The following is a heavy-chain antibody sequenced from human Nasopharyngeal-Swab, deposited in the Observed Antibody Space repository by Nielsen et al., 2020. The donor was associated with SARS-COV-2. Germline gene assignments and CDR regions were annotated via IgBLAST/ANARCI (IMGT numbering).Heavy chain of an antibody. CDR2: INHSGST. V-gene: IGHV4-34*01. J-gene: IGHJ5*02. D-gene: IGHD3-10*01. Sequence: GSLRLSCAVYGGSFSGYYWSWIRQPPGKGLEWIGEINHSGSTNYNPSLKSRVTISVDTSKNQFSLKLSSVTAADTAVYYCARHSITMVRGYLGWFDPWGQGTLVTVSS. CDR1: GGSFSGYY. CDR3: ARHSITMVRGYLGWFDP.